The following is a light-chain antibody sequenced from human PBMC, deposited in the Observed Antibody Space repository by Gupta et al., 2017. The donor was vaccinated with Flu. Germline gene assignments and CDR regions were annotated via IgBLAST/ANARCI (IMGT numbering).Light chain of an antibody. V-gene: IGLV1-47*01. J-gene: IGLJ3*02. CDR2: KSD. CDR3: VAWDDTQRGYWI. Sequence: QSVLTQPPSASGTPGQTVTISCSGTRSSVGNNFVYWYQQFLGEAPKLLIYKSDQRPSGVPDRFSASKSGTSASLTIGGLRPEDEAEYYCVAWDDTQRGYWIFGGGTKLTVL. CDR1: RSSVGNNF.